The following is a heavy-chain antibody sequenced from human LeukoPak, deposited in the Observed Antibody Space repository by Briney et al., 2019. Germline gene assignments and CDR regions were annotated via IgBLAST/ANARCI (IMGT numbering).Heavy chain of an antibody. Sequence: ASVTVSCMASGYTFTSYGISWVRQAPGQGLEWMGWISAYNGNTNYAQKLQGRVTMTTDTSTSTAYMELRSLRSDDTAVYYCARDVIFIRFGVIFDPWGQGTLVTVSS. D-gene: IGHD3-10*01. CDR2: ISAYNGNT. CDR3: ARDVIFIRFGVIFDP. J-gene: IGHJ5*02. CDR1: GYTFTSYG. V-gene: IGHV1-18*04.